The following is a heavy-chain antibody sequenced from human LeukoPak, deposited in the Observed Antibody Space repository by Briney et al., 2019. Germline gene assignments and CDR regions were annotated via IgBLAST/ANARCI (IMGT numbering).Heavy chain of an antibody. CDR3: VKMAEWFDP. V-gene: IGHV4-61*01. D-gene: IGHD5-24*01. CDR1: GDSVSSGSYF. Sequence: SETLSLTCTVSGDSVSSGSYFWSWIRQPPGKGLEWIGYISYSGSTCYNSSLKSRVTISVDTSKNQFSLKLSSMAAADTAVYFCVKMAEWFDPWGQGTLVPVSS. CDR2: ISYSGST. J-gene: IGHJ5*02.